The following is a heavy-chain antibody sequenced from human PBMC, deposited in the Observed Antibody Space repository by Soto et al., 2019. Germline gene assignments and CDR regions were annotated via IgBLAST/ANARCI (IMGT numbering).Heavy chain of an antibody. V-gene: IGHV4-61*08. CDR2: IYYSGST. D-gene: IGHD5-12*01. Sequence: PSETLSLTCTVSGGSISSGGYYWSWIRQPPGKGLEWIGYIYYSGSTNYNPSLKSRVTISVDTSKNQFSLKLSSVTAADTAVYYCARGERWLKYMDVWGQGTTVTVSS. CDR3: ARGERWLKYMDV. J-gene: IGHJ6*02. CDR1: GGSISSGGYY.